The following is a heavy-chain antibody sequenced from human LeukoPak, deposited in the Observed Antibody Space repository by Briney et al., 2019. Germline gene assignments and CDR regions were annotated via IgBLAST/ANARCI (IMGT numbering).Heavy chain of an antibody. D-gene: IGHD3-3*01. Sequence: GGSLRLSCAASGFTFSDHYMDWVRQAPGKGLEWVGRTRNKANSYTTEYAAPVKGRFTISRDDSKNSLYLQMNSLKTEDTAVYYCARGPPYYDFWSGPEGDAFDIWGQGTMVTVSS. J-gene: IGHJ3*02. CDR3: ARGPPYYDFWSGPEGDAFDI. V-gene: IGHV3-72*01. CDR1: GFTFSDHY. CDR2: TRNKANSYTT.